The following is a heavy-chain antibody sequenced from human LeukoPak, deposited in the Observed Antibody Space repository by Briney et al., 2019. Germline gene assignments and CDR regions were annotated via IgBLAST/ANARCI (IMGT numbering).Heavy chain of an antibody. J-gene: IGHJ4*02. Sequence: GGSLRLSCAASGFTFSSYAMSWVRQAPGKGLEWVSAISGSSGGTYYTDSVKGQFTISRDNSKNTLYLQMNSLRAEDTAVYYCAKESESMSTTSFDYWGQGVLVTVSS. D-gene: IGHD5-24*01. CDR3: AKESESMSTTSFDY. V-gene: IGHV3-23*01. CDR1: GFTFSSYA. CDR2: ISGSSGGT.